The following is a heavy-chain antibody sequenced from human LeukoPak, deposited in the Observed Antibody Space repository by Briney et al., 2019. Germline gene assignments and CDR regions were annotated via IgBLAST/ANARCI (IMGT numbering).Heavy chain of an antibody. Sequence: ASLKVSCKASGYTFTSYDINWVRQATGQGLEWMGWMNPNSGNTGYAQKFQGRVTITRNTSISTAYMELSSLRSEDTAVYYCARGQSVGGPNWFDPWGQGTLVTVSS. J-gene: IGHJ5*02. D-gene: IGHD1-26*01. CDR2: MNPNSGNT. CDR3: ARGQSVGGPNWFDP. V-gene: IGHV1-8*03. CDR1: GYTFTSYD.